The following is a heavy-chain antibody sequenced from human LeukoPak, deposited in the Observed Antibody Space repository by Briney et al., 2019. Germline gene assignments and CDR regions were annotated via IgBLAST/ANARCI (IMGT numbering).Heavy chain of an antibody. CDR1: GFTVSSNY. Sequence: GGSLRLSCAASGFTVSSNYMSWVRQAPGKGLEWVSVIYSGGSTYYADSVKGRFTISRDNAKNSLYLQMNSLRAEDTALYYCAKGTYYYGSGSPPGDYWGQGTLVTVSS. CDR2: IYSGGST. V-gene: IGHV3-53*05. CDR3: AKGTYYYGSGSPPGDY. D-gene: IGHD3-10*01. J-gene: IGHJ4*02.